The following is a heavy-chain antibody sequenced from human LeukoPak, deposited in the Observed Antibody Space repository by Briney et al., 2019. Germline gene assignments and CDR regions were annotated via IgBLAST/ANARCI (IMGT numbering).Heavy chain of an antibody. D-gene: IGHD4-17*01. J-gene: IGHJ4*02. Sequence: ASVKVSCKASGYTFTSYGISWVRQAPGQGLEWMGWISVYNGDTNHAQKFQGRVTMTTDTSTSTAYMDLRSLTSDDTAVYYCARSQGATVTTDFDYWGQGTLVTVSS. CDR2: ISVYNGDT. CDR1: GYTFTSYG. V-gene: IGHV1-18*01. CDR3: ARSQGATVTTDFDY.